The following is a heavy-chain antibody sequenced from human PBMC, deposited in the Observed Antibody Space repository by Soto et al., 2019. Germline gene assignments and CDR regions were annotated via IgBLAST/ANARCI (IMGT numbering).Heavy chain of an antibody. CDR3: ARATTQPPDY. J-gene: IGHJ4*02. CDR2: ISYDGSNK. D-gene: IGHD2-15*01. V-gene: IGHV3-30-3*01. Sequence: QVQLVESGGGVVQPGRSLRLSCAASGFTFSSYAMHWVRQAPGKGLEWVAVISYDGSNKYYADSMKGRFTISRDNSKNTLYLQMNSLRAEDTAVYYCARATTQPPDYWGQGTLVTVSS. CDR1: GFTFSSYA.